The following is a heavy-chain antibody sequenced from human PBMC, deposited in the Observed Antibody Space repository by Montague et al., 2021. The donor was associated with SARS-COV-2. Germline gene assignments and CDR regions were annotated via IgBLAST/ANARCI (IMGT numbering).Heavy chain of an antibody. V-gene: IGHV4-59*08. CDR2: VYFSGTA. CDR1: GGSISSYY. J-gene: IGHJ4*02. CDR3: ARRPSSGWSFDY. Sequence: SETRSLTCTVSGGSISSYYWSWIRQPPGKELEWIAYVYFSGTASYNPSLKSRVTISVDTSRNQFSLQLTSVTAADTAVYYCARRPSSGWSFDYWGQGTQVSVSS. D-gene: IGHD6-19*01.